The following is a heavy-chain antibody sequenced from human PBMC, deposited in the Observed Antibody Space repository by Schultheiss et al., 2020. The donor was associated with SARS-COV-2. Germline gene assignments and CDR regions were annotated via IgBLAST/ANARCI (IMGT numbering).Heavy chain of an antibody. D-gene: IGHD1-26*01. J-gene: IGHJ5*02. V-gene: IGHV4-39*07. CDR2: IYTSGST. CDR1: GGSISSSSYY. Sequence: SETLSLTCTVSGGSISSSSYYWGWIRQPPGKGLEWIGRIYTSGSTNYNPSLKSRVTISVDTSKNQFSLKLSSVTAADTAVYYCARGASVGAAGWFDPWGQGTLVTVSS. CDR3: ARGASVGAAGWFDP.